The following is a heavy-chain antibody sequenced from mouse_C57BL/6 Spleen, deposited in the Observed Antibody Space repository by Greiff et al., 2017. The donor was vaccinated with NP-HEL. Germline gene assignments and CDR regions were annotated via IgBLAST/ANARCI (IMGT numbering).Heavy chain of an antibody. Sequence: DVMLVESGGGLVQPGGSLKLSCAASGFTFSDYGMAWVRQAPRKGPEWVAFISNLAYSIYYADTVTGRFTISRENAKNTLYLEMSSLRSEDTAMYYCARQDYYGSSYRYFDVWGTGTTVTVSS. CDR2: ISNLAYSI. CDR1: GFTFSDYG. J-gene: IGHJ1*03. D-gene: IGHD1-1*01. CDR3: ARQDYYGSSYRYFDV. V-gene: IGHV5-15*01.